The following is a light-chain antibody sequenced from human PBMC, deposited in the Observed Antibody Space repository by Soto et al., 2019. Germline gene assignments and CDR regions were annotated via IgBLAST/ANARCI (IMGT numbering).Light chain of an antibody. V-gene: IGLV2-14*01. Sequence: QSALTQPASVSGSPGQSITISCTGTSSDVGDYNYVSWYQQEPGKAPKLMIYDVSNRPPGVSHRFSGSKSGNTASLTISGLQAEDEADYYCSSYTGSNTVLFGGGTKLTVL. CDR3: SSYTGSNTVL. CDR1: SSDVGDYNY. CDR2: DVS. J-gene: IGLJ2*01.